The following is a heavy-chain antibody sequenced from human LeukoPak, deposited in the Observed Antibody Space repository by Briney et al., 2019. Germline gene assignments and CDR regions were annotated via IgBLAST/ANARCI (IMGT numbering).Heavy chain of an antibody. CDR3: ARERILTGHDY. V-gene: IGHV1-69*04. Sequence: ASVKVSCKASGGTFSSYAISWLRQAPGQGLEWMGRIIPILGIANYAQKFQGRVTITADKSTSTAYMELSSLRSEDTAVYYCARERILTGHDYWGQGTLVTVSS. J-gene: IGHJ4*02. CDR2: IIPILGIA. CDR1: GGTFSSYA. D-gene: IGHD3-9*01.